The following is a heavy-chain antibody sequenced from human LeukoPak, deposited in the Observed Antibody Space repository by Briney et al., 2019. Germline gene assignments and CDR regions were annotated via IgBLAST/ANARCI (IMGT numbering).Heavy chain of an antibody. D-gene: IGHD6-19*01. V-gene: IGHV3-23*01. CDR2: ISGSGGST. CDR1: GFTFSSYA. J-gene: IGHJ4*02. CDR3: AKTPRSLAVAATNFDY. Sequence: GGSLRLSCAASGFTFSSYAMSWVRQAPGKGLEWVSAISGSGGSTYYADSVKGRFTISRDNAKNSLYLQMNSLRAEDTAVYYCAKTPRSLAVAATNFDYWGQGTLVTVSS.